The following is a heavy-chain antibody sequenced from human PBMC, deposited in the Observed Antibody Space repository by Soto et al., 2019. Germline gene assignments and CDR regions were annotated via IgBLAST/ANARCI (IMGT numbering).Heavy chain of an antibody. CDR2: CRQDGLT. D-gene: IGHD3-3*01. J-gene: IGHJ3*02. Sequence: QVQLHQWGAGLLRPSETLSLTCSVYGGSFSGFYYNWVRQPPGKGLEWIGECRQDGLTNYSPSLKRRVPMTFDTSKIQFCLRLTSVTAADTAVYFCARGRRPDYDFWCGRHDVFDMWGQGTRVSVSS. CDR3: ARGRRPDYDFWCGRHDVFDM. CDR1: GGSFSGFY. V-gene: IGHV4-34*01.